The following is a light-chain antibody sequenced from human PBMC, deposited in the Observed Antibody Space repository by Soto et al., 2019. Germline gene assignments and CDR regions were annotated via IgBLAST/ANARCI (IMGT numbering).Light chain of an antibody. Sequence: DIRMTQSPSSLSASVGDRVTITCRASQSISSYLNWYQQKPGKAPKLLIYAASSLHSGVPSRFSGSGSATDFTLTISSLQPEDFATYYCQQSYSTPWTFGQGTKVELK. V-gene: IGKV1-39*01. CDR3: QQSYSTPWT. CDR2: AAS. J-gene: IGKJ1*01. CDR1: QSISSY.